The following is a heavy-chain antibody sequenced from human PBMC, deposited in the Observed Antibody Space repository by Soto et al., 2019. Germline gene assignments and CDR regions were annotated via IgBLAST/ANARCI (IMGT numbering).Heavy chain of an antibody. CDR2: ISYDGSNK. D-gene: IGHD2-2*01. Sequence: GSLRLSCXASGFTFSSYGMHWVRQAPGKGLEWVAVISYDGSNKYYADSVKGRFTISRDNSKNTLYLQMNSLRAEDTAVYYCAKGLGTGYCSSTSCPPDYWGQGTLVTVSS. CDR1: GFTFSSYG. CDR3: AKGLGTGYCSSTSCPPDY. V-gene: IGHV3-30*18. J-gene: IGHJ4*02.